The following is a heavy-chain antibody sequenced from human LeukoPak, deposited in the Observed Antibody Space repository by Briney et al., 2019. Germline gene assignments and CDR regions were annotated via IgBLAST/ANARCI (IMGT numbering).Heavy chain of an antibody. CDR3: ARVIVGATTWFDY. CDR1: GGSISSSNYY. J-gene: IGHJ4*02. D-gene: IGHD1-26*01. CDR2: IYYSGST. V-gene: IGHV4-39*07. Sequence: SETLSLTCTVSGGSISSSNYYWGWIRQPPGKGLEWIGTIYYSGSTNYNPSLKSRVTITVDTSKNQFSLKLSSVTAADTAVYYCARVIVGATTWFDYWGQGTLVTVSS.